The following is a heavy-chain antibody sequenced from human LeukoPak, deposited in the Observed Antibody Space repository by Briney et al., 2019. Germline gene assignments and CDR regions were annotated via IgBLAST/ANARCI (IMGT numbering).Heavy chain of an antibody. CDR1: GGSFSGYY. J-gene: IGHJ4*02. CDR2: INHSGST. CDR3: ARTHCSGGSCYSATFDY. V-gene: IGHV4-34*01. Sequence: PSETLSLTCAVYGGSFSGYYWSWIRQPPGKGLEWIGEINHSGSTNYNPSLKSRVTISVDTSKNQFSLKLSSVTAADTAVYYCARTHCSGGSCYSATFDYWGQGTLVTVSS. D-gene: IGHD2-15*01.